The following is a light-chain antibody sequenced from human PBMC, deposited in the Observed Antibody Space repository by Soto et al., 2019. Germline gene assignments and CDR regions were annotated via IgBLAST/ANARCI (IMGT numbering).Light chain of an antibody. Sequence: DLQMTQTPSSLSASVGDRVSITCQASEDITNSLTWYQQKPGKAPKILIFDASNLKTGVPSRFSGSGSGTDFTFTISSLQPEDFATYFCQQYDSLPYTFGQGTKLDIK. CDR2: DAS. CDR1: EDITNS. CDR3: QQYDSLPYT. J-gene: IGKJ2*01. V-gene: IGKV1-33*01.